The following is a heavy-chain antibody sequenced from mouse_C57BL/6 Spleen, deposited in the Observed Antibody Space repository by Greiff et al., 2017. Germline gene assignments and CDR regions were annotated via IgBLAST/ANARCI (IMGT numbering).Heavy chain of an antibody. CDR2: INTGSGGT. D-gene: IGHD1-1*01. Sequence: VQLQESGAELVRPGPSVKVSCKASGYAFTNYLIEWVKQRPGQGLEWIGVINTGSGGTNYNEKFKGKATLTADKSSSTAYMQLSRLTSEDSAVYFCARSDYYGSSRYYAMDYWGQGTSVTVSS. V-gene: IGHV1-54*01. CDR1: GYAFTNYL. CDR3: ARSDYYGSSRYYAMDY. J-gene: IGHJ4*01.